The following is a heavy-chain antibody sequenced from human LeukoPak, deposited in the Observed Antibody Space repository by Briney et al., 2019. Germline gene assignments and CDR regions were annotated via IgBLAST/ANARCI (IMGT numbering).Heavy chain of an antibody. V-gene: IGHV4-34*01. D-gene: IGHD5-12*01. CDR1: GGSFSGYY. CDR2: ISHSRST. J-gene: IGHJ2*01. CDR3: ARALVRATMVWYFDL. Sequence: SETLSLTCAVSGGSFSGYYWSWIRQPPGKGLEWIGEISHSRSTNYSPSLKSRVTISVDTSKNQFSLNLSSVTAADTAVYYCARALVRATMVWYFDLWGRGTLVTVSS.